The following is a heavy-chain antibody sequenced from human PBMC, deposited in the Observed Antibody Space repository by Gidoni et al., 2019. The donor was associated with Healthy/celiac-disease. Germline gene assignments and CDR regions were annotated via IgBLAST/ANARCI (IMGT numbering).Heavy chain of an antibody. V-gene: IGHV1-69*06. J-gene: IGHJ6*02. CDR2: IIPIFGTA. Sequence: QVQLVQSGAEVKKPGSSVKVSCKASGGTFSSYAISWVRQAPGQGLEWMGGIIPIFGTANYAQKFQGRVTITADKSTSTAYMELSSLRSEDTAVYYCARVRCTNGVCRRRMDYYYGMDVWGQGTTVTVSS. CDR3: ARVRCTNGVCRRRMDYYYGMDV. CDR1: GGTFSSYA. D-gene: IGHD2-8*01.